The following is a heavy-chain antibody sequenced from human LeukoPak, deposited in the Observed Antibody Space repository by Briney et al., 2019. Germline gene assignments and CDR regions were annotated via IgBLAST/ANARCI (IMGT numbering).Heavy chain of an antibody. V-gene: IGHV3-21*01. Sequence: GGSPRLSCVASGFTFSSHGMNWVRQAPGKGLEWVSGITSGTRTYYADSVKGRFAISRDNAKNSLYLQMNSLRAEDTAVYYCARLRYDSSGYYYGDFDYWGQGTLVTVSS. CDR2: ITSGTRT. D-gene: IGHD3-22*01. J-gene: IGHJ4*02. CDR1: GFTFSSHG. CDR3: ARLRYDSSGYYYGDFDY.